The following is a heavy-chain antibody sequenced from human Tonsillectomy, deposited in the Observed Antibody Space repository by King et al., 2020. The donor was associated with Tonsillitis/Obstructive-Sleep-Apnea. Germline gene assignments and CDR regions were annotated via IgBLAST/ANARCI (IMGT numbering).Heavy chain of an antibody. D-gene: IGHD4-23*01. CDR2: IYVGDSDT. CDR1: GHSFTSSW. V-gene: IGHV5-51*01. J-gene: IGHJ4*02. CDR3: ASRENNSVGNSLAY. Sequence: VQLVESGAEVKKPGESLKISCKGSGHSFTSSWIGWVRQMPGKGLEWMGIIYVGDSDTRYSPSFQGQVTISADKSISTAYLQWSSLKASDTAMYYCASRENNSVGNSLAYGGQGTLVPVS.